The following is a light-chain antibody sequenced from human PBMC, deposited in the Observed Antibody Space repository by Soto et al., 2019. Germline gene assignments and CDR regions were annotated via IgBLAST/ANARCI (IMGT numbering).Light chain of an antibody. Sequence: QSALTQPASVSGSPGQSITISCTGTSNRVGGYNYVSWYQQHPGKAPKLMIYDVSNRPSGVSNRFSGSKSGNTASLTISGLQAEDEADYYCSSYTSSSTLVVFGGGTKLTGL. CDR2: DVS. V-gene: IGLV2-14*01. CDR1: SNRVGGYNY. J-gene: IGLJ2*01. CDR3: SSYTSSSTLVV.